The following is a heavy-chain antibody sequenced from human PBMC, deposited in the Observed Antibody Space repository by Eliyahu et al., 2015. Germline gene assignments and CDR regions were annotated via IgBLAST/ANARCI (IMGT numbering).Heavy chain of an antibody. Sequence: QVQLQESGPGLVKPSQTLSLXCTVSGGSISSGDYYWSWXRQPPGKGLEWIGYIYYSGRTYYNPSLKSRVTISVDTSKNQFSLKLSSVTAADTAVYYCARAVYYYGSGSSGYAFDIWGQGTMVTVSS. J-gene: IGHJ3*02. V-gene: IGHV4-30-4*01. CDR1: GGSISSGDYY. CDR3: ARAVYYYGSGSSGYAFDI. CDR2: IYYSGRT. D-gene: IGHD3-10*01.